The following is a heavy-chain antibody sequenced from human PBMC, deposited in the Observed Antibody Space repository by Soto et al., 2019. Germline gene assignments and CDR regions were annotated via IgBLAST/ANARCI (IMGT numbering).Heavy chain of an antibody. Sequence: SVKVSCKASGGTFSSYAISWVRQAPGQGLEWMGGIIPIFGTANYAQKFQGRVTITADESTSTAYMELSSLRSEDTAVYYCARDLAGTSSSSHYYYYGMDVWVQGTTVPVSS. D-gene: IGHD6-6*01. CDR2: IIPIFGTA. J-gene: IGHJ6*02. CDR3: ARDLAGTSSSSHYYYYGMDV. CDR1: GGTFSSYA. V-gene: IGHV1-69*13.